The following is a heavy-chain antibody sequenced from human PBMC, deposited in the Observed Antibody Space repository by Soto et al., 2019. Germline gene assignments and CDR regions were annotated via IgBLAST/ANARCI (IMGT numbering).Heavy chain of an antibody. J-gene: IGHJ4*02. V-gene: IGHV1-8*01. D-gene: IGHD6-13*01. Sequence: QVQLVQSGAEVKKPGASVKVSCKASGYTFTSYDINWVRQATGQGLEWMGWMNPNSGNTGYAQKCQGRVTMTRNTSISTAYKELSSLRSEDTAVYYWARGAIAAAGSIGCWSQGTVVTVSS. CDR1: GYTFTSYD. CDR3: ARGAIAAAGSIGC. CDR2: MNPNSGNT.